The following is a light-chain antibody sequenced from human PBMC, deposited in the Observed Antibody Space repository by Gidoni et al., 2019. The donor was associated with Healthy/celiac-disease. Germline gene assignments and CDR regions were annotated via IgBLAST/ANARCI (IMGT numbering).Light chain of an antibody. CDR1: QSVSSSY. CDR2: GAA. Sequence: EIVLTQSPGTLSSSPGERATLSCRASQSVSSSYLAWYQQKPGQAPRHLISGAASRATGIPDRFSGSGSGTDFTLTISRLEPEDVAVYYCQQYGSSPPITFGQXTRLEIK. CDR3: QQYGSSPPIT. J-gene: IGKJ5*01. V-gene: IGKV3-20*01.